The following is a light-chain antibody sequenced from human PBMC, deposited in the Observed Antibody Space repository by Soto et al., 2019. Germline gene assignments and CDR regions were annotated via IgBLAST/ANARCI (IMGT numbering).Light chain of an antibody. J-gene: IGKJ1*01. CDR2: GGS. V-gene: IGKV3-20*01. CDR1: QSVSSSY. Sequence: EIVLTQSPGTLSLSPGERATLSCRASQSVSSSYLAWYQLKPGQAPRLLIYGGSSRATGIPDRFSGSGSGTDFTLSISRLEPEDFAVYYCQHYGSSPRTFGQGTKVDIK. CDR3: QHYGSSPRT.